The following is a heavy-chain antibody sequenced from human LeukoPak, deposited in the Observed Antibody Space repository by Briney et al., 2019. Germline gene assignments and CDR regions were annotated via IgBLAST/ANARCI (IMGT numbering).Heavy chain of an antibody. J-gene: IGHJ3*02. V-gene: IGHV4-4*02. CDR2: IYHSGST. CDR1: GGSISSSNW. CDR3: ARDRSRISSSYAFDI. Sequence: PSETLSLTCAVSGGSISSSNWWSWVRQPPGKGLEWIGEIYHSGSTNYNPSLKSRVTISVDKSKNQFSLKLSSVTAADTAVYYCARDRSRISSSYAFDIWGQGTMVTVSS. D-gene: IGHD6-13*01.